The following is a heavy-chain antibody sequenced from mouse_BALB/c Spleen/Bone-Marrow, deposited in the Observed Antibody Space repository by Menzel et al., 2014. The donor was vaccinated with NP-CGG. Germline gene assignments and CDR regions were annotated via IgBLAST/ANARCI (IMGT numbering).Heavy chain of an antibody. J-gene: IGHJ2*01. CDR1: GYAFSSFW. CDR3: ARDDYGHDY. Sequence: QVQLQQSGAELVRPGSSVKISCKASGYAFSSFWMNWVKQRPGQGLEWIGQIYPGDGETNYNGKFKGKATLTADKSSSTAYMQLSSLTSEDSAVYFCARDDYGHDYWGQGTTITVSS. D-gene: IGHD2-4*01. CDR2: IYPGDGET. V-gene: IGHV1-80*01.